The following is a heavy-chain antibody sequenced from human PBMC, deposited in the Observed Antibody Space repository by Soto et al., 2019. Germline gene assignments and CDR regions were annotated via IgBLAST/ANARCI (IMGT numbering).Heavy chain of an antibody. CDR3: ARGSRGDSSWYRRPLNWFDP. CDR1: GWSFCGYY. D-gene: IGHD6-13*01. J-gene: IGHJ5*02. Sequence: SVTLSLTCAVNGWSFCGYYWSWIFQPPGKGLEWIGEVNHSGSTNYNPSLKSRVTISVDTSKNQFSLKLSSVTAADTAVYYCARGSRGDSSWYRRPLNWFDPWGQG. CDR2: VNHSGST. V-gene: IGHV4-34*01.